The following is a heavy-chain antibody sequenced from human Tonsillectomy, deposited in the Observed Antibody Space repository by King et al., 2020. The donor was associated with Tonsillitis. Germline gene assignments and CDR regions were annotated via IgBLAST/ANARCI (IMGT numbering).Heavy chain of an antibody. CDR3: ARGSYSGYDKYFQH. CDR2: IYYSGST. CDR1: GGSISSGGYY. Sequence: VQLQESGPGLVKPSQTLSLTCTVSGGSISSGGYYWSWIRQHPGKGLEWIGYIYYSGSTYYNPSLKSRVTISVDTSKNQFSLKLSSVTAADTAVYYCARGSYSGYDKYFQHWGQGALVTVSS. D-gene: IGHD5-12*01. V-gene: IGHV4-31*03. J-gene: IGHJ1*01.